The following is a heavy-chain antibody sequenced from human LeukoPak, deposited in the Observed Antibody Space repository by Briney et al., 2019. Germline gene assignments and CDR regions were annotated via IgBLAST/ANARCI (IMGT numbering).Heavy chain of an antibody. Sequence: GRSLRLSCAASGFTFSRYGMHWVRQTPGKGLEWVAVISYDASNKYYADSVKGRFTISRDNSKNTLYLQMNSLRAEDTAFYYCAKDDIPSIAYGDYFDYWGQGTLVTVSS. D-gene: IGHD4-17*01. CDR1: GFTFSRYG. CDR3: AKDDIPSIAYGDYFDY. J-gene: IGHJ4*02. V-gene: IGHV3-30*18. CDR2: ISYDASNK.